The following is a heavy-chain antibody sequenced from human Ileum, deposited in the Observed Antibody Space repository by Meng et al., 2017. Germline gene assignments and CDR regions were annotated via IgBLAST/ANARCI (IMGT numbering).Heavy chain of an antibody. J-gene: IGHJ4*02. CDR1: GYTFATYW. CDR2: IYPGDSET. Sequence: GESLKISCKGSGYTFATYWIGWVRQMPGKGLEWIGIIYPGDSETKYSPSFQGQVTISADKSINTAYLQWSSVKAPDTAIYCCARQGSRSGSPDYWGQGTLVT. D-gene: IGHD3-10*01. V-gene: IGHV5-51*01. CDR3: ARQGSRSGSPDY.